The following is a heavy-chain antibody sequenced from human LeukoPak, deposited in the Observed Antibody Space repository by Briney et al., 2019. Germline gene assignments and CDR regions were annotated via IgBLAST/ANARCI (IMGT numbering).Heavy chain of an antibody. Sequence: QAGGSLRLSCAASGFTFSSYGMHWVRQAPGKGLEWVAVISYDGSNKYYADSVKGRFTISRDNSKNTLYLQMNSLRAEDTAVYYCAKDTYSGYGSGSYWVDYWGQGTLVTVSS. J-gene: IGHJ4*02. CDR1: GFTFSSYG. CDR3: AKDTYSGYGSGSYWVDY. CDR2: ISYDGSNK. D-gene: IGHD3-10*01. V-gene: IGHV3-30*18.